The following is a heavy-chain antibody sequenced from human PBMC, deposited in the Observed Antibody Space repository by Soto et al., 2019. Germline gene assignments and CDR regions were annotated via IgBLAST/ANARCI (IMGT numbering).Heavy chain of an antibody. J-gene: IGHJ4*02. CDR1: GFIFSDHF. D-gene: IGHD2-8*01. Sequence: PVGSLRLSCTASGFIFSDHFMDWVRQAPGKGLEWVGRARNKANSYTTACAASVTGRFTISRDDSKNSVYLQMNSLKVEDTAVYFCARLMGTRFDLCGQGTLVTVSS. CDR2: ARNKANSYTT. CDR3: ARLMGTRFDL. V-gene: IGHV3-72*01.